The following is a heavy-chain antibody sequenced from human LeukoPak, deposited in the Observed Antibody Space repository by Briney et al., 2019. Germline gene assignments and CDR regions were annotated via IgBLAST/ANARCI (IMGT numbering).Heavy chain of an antibody. J-gene: IGHJ3*02. D-gene: IGHD1-14*01. Sequence: GSSVKVSCKASGGTFSSYAISWVRQAPGQGLEWMGRIIPILGIANYAQKFQGRVTITTDESTSTAYMELSSLRSEDTAVYYCASRMRAPAAFDIWGQGTMVTVSS. V-gene: IGHV1-69*04. CDR2: IIPILGIA. CDR1: GGTFSSYA. CDR3: ASRMRAPAAFDI.